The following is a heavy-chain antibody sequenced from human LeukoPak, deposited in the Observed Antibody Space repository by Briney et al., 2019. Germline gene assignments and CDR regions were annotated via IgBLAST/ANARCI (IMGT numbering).Heavy chain of an antibody. J-gene: IGHJ4*02. CDR2: ISAYNGYT. CDR3: ARRNGLRYFDWLLDY. V-gene: IGHV1-18*01. D-gene: IGHD3-9*01. CDR1: GYTFTSYG. Sequence: ASVKVSCKASGYTFTSYGISWVRQAPGQGLEWMGWISAYNGYTNYTQNLQGRVTMTRNTSISTAYMELSSLRSEDTAVYYCARRNGLRYFDWLLDYWGQGTLVTVSS.